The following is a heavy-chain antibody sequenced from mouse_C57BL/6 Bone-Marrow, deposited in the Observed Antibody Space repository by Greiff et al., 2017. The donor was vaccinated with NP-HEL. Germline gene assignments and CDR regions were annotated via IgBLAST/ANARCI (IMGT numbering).Heavy chain of an antibody. CDR2: IYPRDGST. D-gene: IGHD1-1*01. CDR1: GYTFTSYD. J-gene: IGHJ1*03. Sequence: QVQLQQSGPELVKPGASVKLSCKASGYTFTSYDINWVKQRPGQGLEWIGWIYPRDGSTKYNEKFKGKATLTVDTSSSTAYMELHSLTSEDSAVYYCASSTAVVADWYFDVWGTGTTVTVSS. V-gene: IGHV1-85*01. CDR3: ASSTAVVADWYFDV.